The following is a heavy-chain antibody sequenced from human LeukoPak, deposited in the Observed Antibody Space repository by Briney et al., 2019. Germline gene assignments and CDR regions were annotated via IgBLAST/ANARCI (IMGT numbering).Heavy chain of an antibody. J-gene: IGHJ4*02. CDR3: ASRGGDFDY. V-gene: IGHV3-48*03. CDR2: ISSSGSTI. Sequence: GGSLRLSCAASGFTFSSYEMNWVRQAPGKGLEWVSYISSSGSTIYYADSVKGRFTISRDNAKSSLYLQMNSLRAEDTAVYYCASRGGDFDYWGQGTLVTVSS. D-gene: IGHD4-17*01. CDR1: GFTFSSYE.